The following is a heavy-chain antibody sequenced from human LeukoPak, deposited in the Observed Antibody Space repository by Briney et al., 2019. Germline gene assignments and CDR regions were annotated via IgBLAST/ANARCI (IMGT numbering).Heavy chain of an antibody. D-gene: IGHD6-13*01. CDR1: GFTFSSYS. CDR3: AREGYSSSWHSRGLLRSGMDV. CDR2: ISSSSSYI. Sequence: GGSLRLSCAASGFTFSSYSMNWVRQAPGKGLEWVSSISSSSSYIYYADSVKGRFTISRDNAKNSLYLQMNSLRAEDTAVYYCAREGYSSSWHSRGLLRSGMDVWGQGTTVPVSS. J-gene: IGHJ6*02. V-gene: IGHV3-21*01.